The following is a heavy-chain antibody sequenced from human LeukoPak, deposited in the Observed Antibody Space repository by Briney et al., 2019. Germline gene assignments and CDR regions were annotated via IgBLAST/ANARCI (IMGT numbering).Heavy chain of an antibody. D-gene: IGHD3-22*01. Sequence: PSETLSLTCTVSGGFISSDDYYWSWVRQPVGKGLEWIGHIYYSGSTNYNPSLKSRVTISVDTSKNQFSLKLRSVTAADTAVYYCARVTGYMIEDYFDYWGQGTLVTVSS. CDR1: GGFISSDDYY. V-gene: IGHV4-61*10. CDR3: ARVTGYMIEDYFDY. J-gene: IGHJ4*02. CDR2: IYYSGST.